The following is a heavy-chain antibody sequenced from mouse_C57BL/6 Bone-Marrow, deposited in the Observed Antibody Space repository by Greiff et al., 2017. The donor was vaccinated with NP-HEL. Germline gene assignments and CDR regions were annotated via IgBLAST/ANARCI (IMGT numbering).Heavy chain of an antibody. CDR3: ARSLFYYRTEGLAY. Sequence: QVQLQQPGAELVKPGASVKLSCKASGYTFTSYWMHWVKQRPGQGLEWIGMIPPNSGSTNYNEKFKSKATLTVDKSSSTAYMQLSSLTSEDSAVYYCARSLFYYRTEGLAYWGQGTLVTVSA. V-gene: IGHV1-64*01. CDR2: IPPNSGST. CDR1: GYTFTSYW. D-gene: IGHD2-12*01. J-gene: IGHJ3*01.